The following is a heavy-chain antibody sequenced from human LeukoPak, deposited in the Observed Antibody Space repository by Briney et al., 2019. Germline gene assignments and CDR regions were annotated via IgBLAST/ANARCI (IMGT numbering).Heavy chain of an antibody. V-gene: IGHV4-39*01. CDR2: IYYSGST. Sequence: SETLSLTCTVSGGSISRSNYYWGLIRQPPGTGLEWIGSIYYSGSTYYNPSLMSRVTISVDTSKNQFSLKLSSVTAADTAVYYCARHKSPVAAGRLSYYYYGMDVWGQGTTVTVSS. D-gene: IGHD6-19*01. J-gene: IGHJ6*02. CDR3: ARHKSPVAAGRLSYYYYGMDV. CDR1: GGSISRSNYY.